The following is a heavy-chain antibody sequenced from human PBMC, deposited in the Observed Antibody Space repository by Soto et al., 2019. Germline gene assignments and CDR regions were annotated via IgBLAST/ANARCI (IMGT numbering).Heavy chain of an antibody. Sequence: QLQLQESGPGLVKPSETLSLTCTVSGGSISSSNYYWGWIRQSPGKGLEWIGSINYSGNTYYNPSRKSRVTIDVDTSKNQFSLSLTPVTAAHTAVYYCARRPLWSCSDTYGVDIASWGQGTLITVFS. J-gene: IGHJ4*02. CDR3: ARRPLWSCSDTYGVDIAS. D-gene: IGHD3-3*01. V-gene: IGHV4-39*01. CDR2: INYSGNT. CDR1: GGSISSSNYY.